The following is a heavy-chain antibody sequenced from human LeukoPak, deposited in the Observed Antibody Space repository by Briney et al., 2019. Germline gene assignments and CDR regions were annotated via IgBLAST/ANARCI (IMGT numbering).Heavy chain of an antibody. J-gene: IGHJ4*02. V-gene: IGHV4-38-2*01. CDR2: IYHTGST. Sequence: SETLSLTCAVSGYSISSGYYWGWVRPAPGKGLEWIGSIYHTGSTDYKPSLKSRLTISVDMSMNQFSLNLRSVTAADTAVYYCARDKDDYVWGTYRWWGQGMLVTVSS. CDR1: GYSISSGYY. CDR3: ARDKDDYVWGTYRW. D-gene: IGHD3-16*02.